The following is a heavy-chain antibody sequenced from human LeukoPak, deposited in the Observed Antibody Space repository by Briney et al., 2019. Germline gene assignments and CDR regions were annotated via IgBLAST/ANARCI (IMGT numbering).Heavy chain of an antibody. J-gene: IGHJ4*02. CDR3: ARDRGVTRLGS. Sequence: SQTLSLTCTVFGGSISSSDYYWSWIRQPPGKGLEWIGYISYSGSTYYNPSLKSRVTISVDTSKNQFSLKLSSVTAADTAVYYCARDRGVTRLGSWGQGTLVTVSS. CDR2: ISYSGST. D-gene: IGHD2-21*02. V-gene: IGHV4-30-4*01. CDR1: GGSISSSDYY.